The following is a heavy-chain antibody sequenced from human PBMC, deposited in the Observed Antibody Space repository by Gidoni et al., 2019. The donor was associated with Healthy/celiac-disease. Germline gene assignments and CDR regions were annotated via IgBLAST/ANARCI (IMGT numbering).Heavy chain of an antibody. CDR2: IKSKTDGGTT. CDR1: GFTFSNAW. Sequence: EVQLVESGGGLVKLGGSLRLSCAASGFTFSNAWMSWVRQAPGKGLGWVGRIKSKTDGGTTDYAAPVKGRFTISIDDSKNTLYLQMNSLKTEDTAVYYCTTRPGYDILTGYFFDYWGQGTLVTVSS. CDR3: TTRPGYDILTGYFFDY. D-gene: IGHD3-9*01. J-gene: IGHJ4*02. V-gene: IGHV3-15*01.